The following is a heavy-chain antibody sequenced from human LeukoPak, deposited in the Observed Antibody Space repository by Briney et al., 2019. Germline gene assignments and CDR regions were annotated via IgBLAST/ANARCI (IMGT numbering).Heavy chain of an antibody. J-gene: IGHJ4*02. CDR3: TREAAGGRWESFDS. CDR2: IKPDGSSI. V-gene: IGHV3-74*01. Sequence: PGGSLRLSCAASGFTFSSYWMNWVRQAPGKGLVWVSRIKPDGSSISYADSVKGRFTISRDNAKNTLYLQMNTLRAEDTAMYYCTREAAGGRWESFDSWGQGTLVTVSS. CDR1: GFTFSSYW. D-gene: IGHD6-13*01.